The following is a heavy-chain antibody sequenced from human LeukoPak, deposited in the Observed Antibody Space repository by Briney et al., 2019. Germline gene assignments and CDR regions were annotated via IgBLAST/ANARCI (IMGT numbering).Heavy chain of an antibody. J-gene: IGHJ4*02. D-gene: IGHD5-24*01. V-gene: IGHV3-23*01. CDR2: LSDSGAST. CDR1: GFTFTNHA. Sequence: GGSLRLSCAASGFTFTNHAMAWVRLAPGKGLEWVSTLSDSGASTYYADSVKGRFTISRDNSRNTMYLQMDSLRADDTGVYFCARTPNRDGYSHIDFWGQGALITVSS. CDR3: ARTPNRDGYSHIDF.